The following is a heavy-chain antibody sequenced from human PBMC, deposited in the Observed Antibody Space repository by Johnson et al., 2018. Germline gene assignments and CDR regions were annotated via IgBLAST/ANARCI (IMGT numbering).Heavy chain of an antibody. CDR3: ARDVGWFDGFDI. Sequence: VQLQESGGGLVQPGGSLRLSCAVSGFTFSTYLMHWVRQAPGTGLVWVSRINSDGSSTDYAASVRGRFTISRDKAKNTLYLQMNSLRAEDTAVYYCARDVGWFDGFDIWGQGTMVTVSS. V-gene: IGHV3-74*01. CDR1: GFTFSTYL. CDR2: INSDGSST. J-gene: IGHJ3*02. D-gene: IGHD3-3*01.